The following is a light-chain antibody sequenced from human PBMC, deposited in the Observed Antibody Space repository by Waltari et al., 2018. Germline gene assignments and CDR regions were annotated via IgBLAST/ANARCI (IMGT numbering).Light chain of an antibody. V-gene: IGKV3-15*01. CDR3: QHYNDWPPPPDT. J-gene: IGKJ2*01. Sequence: EILMTQSPATLSVSPGERATLSCRASQSVSSNLAWYQQKPGQAPRLLIYGASTRATGIPVRFSGSGSGTEFTLTISRLQSEDFAVYYCQHYNDWPPPPDTFGQGTKLEI. CDR2: GAS. CDR1: QSVSSN.